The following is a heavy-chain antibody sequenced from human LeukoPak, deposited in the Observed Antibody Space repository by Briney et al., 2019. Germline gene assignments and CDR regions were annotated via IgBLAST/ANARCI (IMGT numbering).Heavy chain of an antibody. Sequence: PGRSLRLSCAAFGFTFSSYGMHWVRQAPGKGLEWVAVISYDGSNKYYADSVKGRFTISRDNSKNTLCLQMNSLRAEDTAVYYCAKEVYCSSTSCYNYYYYGMDVWGKGTTVTVSS. CDR3: AKEVYCSSTSCYNYYYYGMDV. D-gene: IGHD2-2*02. CDR2: ISYDGSNK. J-gene: IGHJ6*04. V-gene: IGHV3-30*18. CDR1: GFTFSSYG.